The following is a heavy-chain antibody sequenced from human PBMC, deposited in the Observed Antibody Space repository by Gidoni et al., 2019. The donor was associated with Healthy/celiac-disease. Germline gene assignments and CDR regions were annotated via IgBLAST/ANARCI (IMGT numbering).Heavy chain of an antibody. CDR2: IYYSGST. D-gene: IGHD6-19*01. CDR1: GGSISRRSYY. J-gene: IGHJ6*02. CDR3: ASQQWLVPGVALTPRGSNPSNPPDYYYYGMDV. V-gene: IGHV4-39*01. Sequence: QLQLQESGPGLVKPSETLSLTCTVSGGSISRRSYYWGWIRQPPGKGLEWIGSIYYSGSTYYNPSLKSRVTISVDTSKNQFSLKLSSVTAADTAVYYCASQQWLVPGVALTPRGSNPSNPPDYYYYGMDVWGQGTTVTVSS.